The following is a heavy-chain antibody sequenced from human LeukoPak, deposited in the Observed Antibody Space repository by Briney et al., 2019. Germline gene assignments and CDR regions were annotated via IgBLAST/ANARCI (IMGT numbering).Heavy chain of an antibody. D-gene: IGHD6-19*01. J-gene: IGHJ2*01. Sequence: PGGSLRLSCAASGFTFSSYWMSWVRQAPGKGLKWVANIKQDGSEKYYVDSVKGRFTISRDNAKNSLYLQMNSLRAEDTAVYYCARDRGGYSSGWPYWYFDLWGRGTLVTVSS. CDR2: IKQDGSEK. CDR3: ARDRGGYSSGWPYWYFDL. V-gene: IGHV3-7*01. CDR1: GFTFSSYW.